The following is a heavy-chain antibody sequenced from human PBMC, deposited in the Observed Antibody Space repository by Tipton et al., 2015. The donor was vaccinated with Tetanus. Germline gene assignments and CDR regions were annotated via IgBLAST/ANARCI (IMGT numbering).Heavy chain of an antibody. CDR3: TTEDTAMSGYYYYGMDV. J-gene: IGHJ6*02. CDR1: GFTFSNAW. D-gene: IGHD5-18*01. CDR2: IKSKTDGGTT. Sequence: SLRLSCAASGFTFSNAWMSWVRQAPGKGLEWVGRIKSKTDGGTTDYAAPVKGRFTISRDDSKNTLYLQMNSLKTEDTAVYYCTTEDTAMSGYYYYGMDVWGQGTTVTVSS. V-gene: IGHV3-15*01.